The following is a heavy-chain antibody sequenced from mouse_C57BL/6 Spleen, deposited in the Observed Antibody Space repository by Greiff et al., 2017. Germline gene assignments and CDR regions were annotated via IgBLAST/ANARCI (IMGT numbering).Heavy chain of an antibody. CDR3: ARTTVVAKDYFDY. CDR2: IYPGDGDT. CDR1: GYAFSSYW. D-gene: IGHD1-1*01. Sequence: VQLQQSGAELVKPGASVKISCKASGYAFSSYWMNWVKQRPGKGLEWIGQIYPGDGDTNYNGKFKGKATLTADKSSSTAYMQLSSLTSEDSAVYFCARTTVVAKDYFDYWGQGTTLTVSS. J-gene: IGHJ2*01. V-gene: IGHV1-80*01.